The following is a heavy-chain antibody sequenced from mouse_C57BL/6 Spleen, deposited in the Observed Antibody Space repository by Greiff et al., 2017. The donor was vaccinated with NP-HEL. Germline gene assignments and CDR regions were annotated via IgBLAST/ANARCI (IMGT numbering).Heavy chain of an antibody. V-gene: IGHV1-82*01. CDR1: GHAFSSSW. Sequence: VQLQESGPELVKPGASAKISCKASGHAFSSSWMNWVKQRPGKGLEWIGRIYPGDGATNYNGKFKGKATLTADKSSSTAYMQLSSLTSENSAVYFCARGGNSYYFDYGGQGTTLTVSS. J-gene: IGHJ2*01. CDR3: ARGGNSYYFDY. D-gene: IGHD2-1*01. CDR2: IYPGDGAT.